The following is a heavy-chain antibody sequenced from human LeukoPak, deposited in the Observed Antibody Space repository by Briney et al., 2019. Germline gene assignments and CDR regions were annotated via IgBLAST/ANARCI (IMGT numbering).Heavy chain of an antibody. D-gene: IGHD1-7*01. J-gene: IGHJ4*02. Sequence: GGSLRLSCAASGFTFSSYGMHWVRQAPGKGLEWVVVISYDGSKKYYADSVKGRFTIFRDNSKNTLYLQMNSLRAEDTAVYYCARSVLTGTDYFDYWGQGTLVTVSS. CDR2: ISYDGSKK. CDR3: ARSVLTGTDYFDY. CDR1: GFTFSSYG. V-gene: IGHV3-30*03.